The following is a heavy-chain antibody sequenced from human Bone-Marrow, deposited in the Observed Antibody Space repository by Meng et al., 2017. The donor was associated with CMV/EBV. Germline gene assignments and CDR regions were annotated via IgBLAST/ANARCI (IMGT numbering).Heavy chain of an antibody. Sequence: SVKVSCKASGGTFSSYTISWVRQAPGQGLEWMGRIIPILGTANYAQKFQGRVTITTDEPTSTAYMELSSLRSEDTAVYYCALEEVVYYYYGMDVWGQGTTVTVSS. CDR2: IIPILGTA. CDR3: ALEEVVYYYYGMDV. V-gene: IGHV1-69*16. CDR1: GGTFSSYT. D-gene: IGHD1-1*01. J-gene: IGHJ6*02.